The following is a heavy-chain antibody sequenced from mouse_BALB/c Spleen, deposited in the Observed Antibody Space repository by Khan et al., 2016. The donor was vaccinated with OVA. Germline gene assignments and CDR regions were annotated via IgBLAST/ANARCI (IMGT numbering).Heavy chain of an antibody. V-gene: IGHV2-2*01. J-gene: IGHJ3*01. CDR3: ARNSYMYDFTY. CDR2: IRSGGYT. CDR1: GFSLTTYG. D-gene: IGHD2-14*01. Sequence: QVQLKQSGPGLVQPSQSLSITCTVSGFSLTTYGVHWVRKSPGKSLEWLGVIRSGGYTDYNAAFITRLSITNDNSKNQVFFKMNSLQADDTAMYYCARNSYMYDFTYWGQGTLVTVSA.